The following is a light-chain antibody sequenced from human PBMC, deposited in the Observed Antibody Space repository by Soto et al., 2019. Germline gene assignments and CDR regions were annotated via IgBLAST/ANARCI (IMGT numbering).Light chain of an antibody. CDR2: TAP. CDR3: QQYNIYPWT. V-gene: IGKV1-5*03. Sequence: DIQMTQSPSTLSASVGDRVTITCRASQNIINYLAWYQQKPGKAPKLLIYTAPSLETGVPSRFSGSGSGTEFTLTVSSLQPDDFGTYYCQQYNIYPWTFGQGTKVEIK. J-gene: IGKJ1*01. CDR1: QNIINY.